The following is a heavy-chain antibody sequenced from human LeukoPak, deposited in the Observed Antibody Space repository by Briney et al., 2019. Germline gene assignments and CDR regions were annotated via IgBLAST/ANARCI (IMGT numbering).Heavy chain of an antibody. J-gene: IGHJ4*02. CDR2: ISSSSSYI. Sequence: PGGSLRLSCAASGFTFCSYSMNWVRQAPGKGLEWVSSISSSSSYIYYADSVKGRFTISRDNAKNSLYLQMNSLRAEDTAVYSCARIPSSYCSSTSCYSYWGQGTLVTVSS. CDR1: GFTFCSYS. V-gene: IGHV3-21*01. CDR3: ARIPSSYCSSTSCYSY. D-gene: IGHD2-2*01.